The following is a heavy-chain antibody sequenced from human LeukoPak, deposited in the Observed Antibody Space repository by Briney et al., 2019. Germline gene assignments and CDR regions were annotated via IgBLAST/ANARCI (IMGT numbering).Heavy chain of an antibody. V-gene: IGHV3-30-3*01. CDR2: ISYDGSNK. CDR3: ARWTRATI. Sequence: GGSLRLSCAASGFTFSSYAMHWVRQAPGKGLEWVAVISYDGSNKYYADSVKGRFTISRDNSKNTLYLQMNSLRAEDTAVYYCARWTRATIWGQGTLVTVSS. D-gene: IGHD5-24*01. CDR1: GFTFSSYA. J-gene: IGHJ4*02.